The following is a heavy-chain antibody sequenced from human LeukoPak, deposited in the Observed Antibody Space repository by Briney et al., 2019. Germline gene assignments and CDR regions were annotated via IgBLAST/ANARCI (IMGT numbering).Heavy chain of an antibody. J-gene: IGHJ4*02. CDR2: ISSSSSYI. CDR3: ARDGRHYGSGSYFDY. CDR1: GFTFSSYS. V-gene: IGHV3-21*01. D-gene: IGHD3-10*01. Sequence: GGSLRLSCAASGFTFSSYSMNWVGQAPGKGLEGVSSISSSSSYIYYADSVKGRFTISRDNAKNSLYLQMNSLRAEDTAVYYCARDGRHYGSGSYFDYWGQGTLVTVSS.